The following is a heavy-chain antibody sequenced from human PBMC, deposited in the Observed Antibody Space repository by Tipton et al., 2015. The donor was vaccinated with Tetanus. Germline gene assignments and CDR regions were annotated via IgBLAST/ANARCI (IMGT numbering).Heavy chain of an antibody. CDR3: ARANLNDFGDYSGLAH. J-gene: IGHJ4*02. CDR2: ISSTSSYI. CDR1: GFIFSNYN. D-gene: IGHD4-17*01. V-gene: IGHV3-21*01. Sequence: SLRLSCEVSGFIFSNYNMNWVRQAPGKGLEWISSISSTSSYIYYAGSVKGRFTISRDNAKNSLFLQMDGLRAEDTAVYFCARANLNDFGDYSGLAHWGQGTLVTVSS.